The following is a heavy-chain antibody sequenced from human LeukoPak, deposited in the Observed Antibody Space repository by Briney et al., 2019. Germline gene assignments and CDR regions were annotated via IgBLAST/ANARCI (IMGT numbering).Heavy chain of an antibody. D-gene: IGHD6-19*01. Sequence: PGGSLRLSCAASGFTFSSYSMSWVRQAPGKGLEWVSYISSSSDTIYYTDSVKGRFTISRDNAKNSLYLQMNSLRAEDTAVYHCARWSGSGWYSGWGQGTLVTVPS. V-gene: IGHV3-48*01. J-gene: IGHJ4*02. CDR2: ISSSSDTI. CDR1: GFTFSSYS. CDR3: ARWSGSGWYSG.